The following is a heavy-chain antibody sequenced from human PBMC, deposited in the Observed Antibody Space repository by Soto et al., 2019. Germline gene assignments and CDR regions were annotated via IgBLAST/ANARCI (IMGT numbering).Heavy chain of an antibody. CDR2: IYPGDSDT. CDR3: ARLVNYYFGMDV. CDR1: DTTHW. V-gene: IGHV5-51*01. Sequence: GESLKISCKASDTTHWIGWVRQKPGKGLEWMGIIYPGDSDTKYSPSFQGQVTISVDKSISTAYLHWSSLKASDTATYYCARLVNYYFGMDVWGLGTTV. J-gene: IGHJ6*02.